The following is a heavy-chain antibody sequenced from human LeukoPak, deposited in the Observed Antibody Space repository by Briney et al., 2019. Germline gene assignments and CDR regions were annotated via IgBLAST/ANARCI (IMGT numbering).Heavy chain of an antibody. V-gene: IGHV1-18*01. Sequence: ASVKVSCKASGYTFTSYGISWVRQAPGQGLEWMGWISAYNGNTNYAQKLQGRVTMTTDTSTSTAYMELSSLRSEDTAVYYCARDRDRGYYGSGSPSYYFDYWGQGTLVTVSS. D-gene: IGHD3-10*01. CDR3: ARDRDRGYYGSGSPSYYFDY. J-gene: IGHJ4*02. CDR2: ISAYNGNT. CDR1: GYTFTSYG.